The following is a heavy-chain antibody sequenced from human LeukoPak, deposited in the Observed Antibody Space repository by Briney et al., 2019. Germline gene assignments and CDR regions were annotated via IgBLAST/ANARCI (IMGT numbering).Heavy chain of an antibody. CDR1: GFTFSSYS. D-gene: IGHD2-2*01. Sequence: GSLRLSCAASGFTFSSYSMNWVRQPPGKGLEWIGEINHSGSTNYNPSLKSRVTISVDTSKNQFSLKLSSVTAADTAVYYCARGRRGYCSSTSCRWFDPWGQGTLVTVSS. J-gene: IGHJ5*02. V-gene: IGHV4-34*01. CDR2: INHSGST. CDR3: ARGRRGYCSSTSCRWFDP.